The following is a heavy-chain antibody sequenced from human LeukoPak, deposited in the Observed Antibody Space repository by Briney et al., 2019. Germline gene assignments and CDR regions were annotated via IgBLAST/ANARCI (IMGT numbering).Heavy chain of an antibody. CDR2: INHSGST. J-gene: IGHJ1*01. CDR3: ARGSLVVVAVTTGHFQH. V-gene: IGHV4-34*01. CDR1: GGSFSGYY. Sequence: SETLSLTCAVYGGSFSGYYWSWIRQPPGKGLEWIGEINHSGSTNYNPSLKSRVTISVDTSKNQFSLKLSSVTAADTAVYYCARGSLVVVAVTTGHFQHWGQGTLVTVSS. D-gene: IGHD2-15*01.